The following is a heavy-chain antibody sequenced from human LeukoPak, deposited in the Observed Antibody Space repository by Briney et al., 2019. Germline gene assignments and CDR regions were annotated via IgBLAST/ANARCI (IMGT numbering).Heavy chain of an antibody. V-gene: IGHV3-30*02. CDR2: IRYDGSNK. CDR1: GFIFSNFG. CDR3: ARLRGASVNY. D-gene: IGHD2-21*02. J-gene: IGHJ4*02. Sequence: GGSLRLSCAASGFIFSNFGMHWVRQAPGKGLEWVAFIRYDGSNKYYADSVKGRFTIYRDNAKNSLYLQMNSQRAEDTADYYCARLRGASVNYWGQGTLVTVSS.